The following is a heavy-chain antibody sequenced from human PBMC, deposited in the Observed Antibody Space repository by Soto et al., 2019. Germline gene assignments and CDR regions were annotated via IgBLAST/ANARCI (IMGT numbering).Heavy chain of an antibody. D-gene: IGHD3-22*01. Sequence: TGGSLRLSCAASGFTFSSYGMHWVRQAPGKGLEWVAVIWYDGSNKYYADSVKGRFTISRDNSKNTLYLQMNSLRAEDTAVYYCARDIEPRITMIVVVPAGMDVWGQGTTVTVSS. CDR3: ARDIEPRITMIVVVPAGMDV. V-gene: IGHV3-33*01. CDR1: GFTFSSYG. CDR2: IWYDGSNK. J-gene: IGHJ6*02.